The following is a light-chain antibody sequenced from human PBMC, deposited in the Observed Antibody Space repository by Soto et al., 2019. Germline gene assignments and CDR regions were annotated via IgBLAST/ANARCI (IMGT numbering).Light chain of an antibody. Sequence: QSALTQPASVSASPGQSITISCTGASSDVGAYDYVSWYQQHPGKAPKVIIFEVTNRPSGVSDRFSGSKSGNMASLTISGLQAEDEADYFCGSYTSRSTYVFGTGTKVTVL. V-gene: IGLV2-14*01. J-gene: IGLJ1*01. CDR2: EVT. CDR1: SSDVGAYDY. CDR3: GSYTSRSTYV.